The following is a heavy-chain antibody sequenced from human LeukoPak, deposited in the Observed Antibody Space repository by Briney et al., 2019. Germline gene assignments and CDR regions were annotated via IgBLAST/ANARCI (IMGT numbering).Heavy chain of an antibody. J-gene: IGHJ3*02. D-gene: IGHD3-3*01. CDR1: GYTFTSYG. CDR3: ASSMGDYDFWSGPDAFDI. V-gene: IGHV1-18*01. Sequence: ASVKVSCKASGYTFTSYGISWVRQAPGQGLEWMGWISAYNGNTNYAQKLQGRVTMSTDTSTSTAYMELRSLRSDDTAAYYCASSMGDYDFWSGPDAFDIWGQGTMVTVSS. CDR2: ISAYNGNT.